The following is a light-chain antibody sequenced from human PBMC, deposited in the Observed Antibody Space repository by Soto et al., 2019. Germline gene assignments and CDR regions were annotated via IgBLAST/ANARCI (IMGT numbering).Light chain of an antibody. CDR2: AAS. CDR3: QQSSSSPPIT. CDR1: QNIDNY. V-gene: IGKV1-39*01. Sequence: IQLTQSPSSLSASLGDRVTISCRASQNIDNYLHWYQQKSGKAPEALIYAASSLRDGVSSRFSGSGYGTEFTLTSNNLQPEDFATYYCQQSSSSPPITFGQGTRLDI. J-gene: IGKJ5*01.